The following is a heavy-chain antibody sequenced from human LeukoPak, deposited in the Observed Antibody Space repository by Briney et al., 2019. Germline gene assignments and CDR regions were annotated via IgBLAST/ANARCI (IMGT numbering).Heavy chain of an antibody. Sequence: SETLSLTCTVSGYSISSGYYWGWIRQPPGKGLEWIGEINHSGSTNYNPSLKSRVTISVDTSKNQFSLKLSSVTAADTAVYYCARGKLLWFGEFLHLYGMDVWGQGTTVTVSS. V-gene: IGHV4-38-2*02. D-gene: IGHD3-10*01. CDR3: ARGKLLWFGEFLHLYGMDV. J-gene: IGHJ6*02. CDR1: GYSISSGYY. CDR2: INHSGST.